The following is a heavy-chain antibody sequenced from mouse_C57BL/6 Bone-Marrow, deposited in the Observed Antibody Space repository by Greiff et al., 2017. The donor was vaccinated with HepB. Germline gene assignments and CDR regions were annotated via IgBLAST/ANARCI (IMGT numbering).Heavy chain of an antibody. CDR3: APITTVVEGPY. CDR1: GYTFTSYG. CDR2: IYPRSGNT. V-gene: IGHV1-81*01. D-gene: IGHD1-1*01. Sequence: VQLQESGAELARPGASVKLSCKASGYTFTSYGISWVNQRTGQGLEWIGEIYPRSGNTYYNEKFKGNATLTADKSSSTAYIELRSLTSEDSAVYFCAPITTVVEGPYWGQVTTLTVSS. J-gene: IGHJ2*01.